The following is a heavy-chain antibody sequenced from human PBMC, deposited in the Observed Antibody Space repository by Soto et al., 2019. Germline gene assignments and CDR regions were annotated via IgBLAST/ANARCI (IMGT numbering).Heavy chain of an antibody. CDR3: ARDHYDSSGYYENFDY. J-gene: IGHJ4*02. D-gene: IGHD3-22*01. Sequence: GSLRLSCAASGFTFSSYSMNLVRQAPGKGLEWVSYISSSSSTIYYADSVKGRFTISRDNAKNSLYLQMNSLRAEDTAVYYCARDHYDSSGYYENFDYWGQGTLVTVSS. CDR1: GFTFSSYS. V-gene: IGHV3-48*01. CDR2: ISSSSSTI.